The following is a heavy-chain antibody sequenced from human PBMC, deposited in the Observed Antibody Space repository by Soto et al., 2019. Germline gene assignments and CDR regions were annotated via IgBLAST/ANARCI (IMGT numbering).Heavy chain of an antibody. CDR2: INHRGST. D-gene: IGHD3-22*01. CDR1: GGSFSGYY. CDR3: ARGSTTMIVPDY. V-gene: IGHV4-34*01. J-gene: IGHJ4*02. Sequence: PSETLSLTCAVYGGSFSGYYWSWIRQPPGKGLEWIGEINHRGSTSYNPSLESRVTISVDTSKNQFSLKLNSVTAADTAVYYCARGSTTMIVPDYWGQGTLVTVSS.